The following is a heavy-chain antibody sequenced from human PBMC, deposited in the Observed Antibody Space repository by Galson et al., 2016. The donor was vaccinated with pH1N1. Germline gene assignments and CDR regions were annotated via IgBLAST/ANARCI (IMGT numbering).Heavy chain of an antibody. CDR3: VRGPNRDSGYGWYFHP. CDR1: GFTFGGYG. Sequence: SLRLSCAASGFTFGGYGMRGVRQAPGQGLEYVSSVSNSSGTTNYGDYARGRFTISRDNAENSLSLQMNSLRAEDTAIYYCVRGPNRDSGYGWYFHPWGQGTLVIVSS. V-gene: IGHV3-48*04. D-gene: IGHD3-22*01. CDR2: VSNSSGTT. J-gene: IGHJ1*01.